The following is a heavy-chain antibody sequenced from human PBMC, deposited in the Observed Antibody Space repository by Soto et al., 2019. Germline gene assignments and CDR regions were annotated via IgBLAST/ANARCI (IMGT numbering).Heavy chain of an antibody. CDR3: ARGPHHPRYYFPMDV. CDR2: ISHDGRTNT. V-gene: IGHV3-30-3*01. CDR1: GFTFSNYD. Sequence: PGGSLRLSCAASGFTFSNYDMHWVRQAPGKGLQWVSVISHDGRTNTYYAGSLKGRLTISRENSKTTLYLQMNNLRAEDTAVYYCARGPHHPRYYFPMDVWGQGTTVTVSS. J-gene: IGHJ6*02.